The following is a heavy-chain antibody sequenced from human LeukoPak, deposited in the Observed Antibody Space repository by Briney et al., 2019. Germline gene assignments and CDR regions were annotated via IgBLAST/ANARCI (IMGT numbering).Heavy chain of an antibody. CDR3: ARIPIQTEYYYDSSGYYPITYFDY. CDR1: DDSISDYY. V-gene: IGHV4-39*01. CDR2: IYYSGST. J-gene: IGHJ4*02. D-gene: IGHD3-22*01. Sequence: SETLSLTCTVSDDSISDYYRGWIRQPPGKGLEWIGSIYYSGSTYYNPSLKSRVTISVDTSKNQFSLKLSSVTAADTAVYYCARIPIQTEYYYDSSGYYPITYFDYWGQGTLVTVSS.